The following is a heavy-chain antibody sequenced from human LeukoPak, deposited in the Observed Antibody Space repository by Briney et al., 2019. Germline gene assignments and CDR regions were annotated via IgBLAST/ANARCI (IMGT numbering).Heavy chain of an antibody. CDR1: EFTFSSYS. V-gene: IGHV3-48*01. J-gene: IGHJ4*02. CDR2: ITNSGNSK. Sequence: GGSLRLSCAASEFTFSSYSMNWVRQAPGKGLEWVSYITNSGNSKSYADSVKGRFTISRDNTKNSLYLQMNGLRAEDTAVYYCAKSRGLKLGGLSDYWGQGTLVTVSS. CDR3: AKSRGLKLGGLSDY. D-gene: IGHD3-16*02.